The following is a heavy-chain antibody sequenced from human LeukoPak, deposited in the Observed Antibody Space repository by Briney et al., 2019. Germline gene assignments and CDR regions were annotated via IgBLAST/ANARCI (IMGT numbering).Heavy chain of an antibody. CDR1: GGAISNFY. J-gene: IGHJ3*01. D-gene: IGHD3/OR15-3a*01. CDR2: IYGSGGT. Sequence: SGTLSLTCTVSGGAISNFYWSWIRQSAGKGLEWIGQIYGSGGTNYNPSLKSRVTMSADKSKNQISLRLTSVTAADTAVYYCARNRTSYYGEIPFDVWGQGTMVTVSS. V-gene: IGHV4-4*07. CDR3: ARNRTSYYGEIPFDV.